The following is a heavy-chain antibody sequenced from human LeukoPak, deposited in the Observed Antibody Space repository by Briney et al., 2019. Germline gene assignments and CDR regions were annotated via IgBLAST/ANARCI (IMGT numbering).Heavy chain of an antibody. V-gene: IGHV3-23*01. D-gene: IGHD3-22*01. CDR3: AKDWRYYYESSGYFEY. Sequence: PGGSLRLSCAASGFTFSSYAMSWVRQAPGKGLEWVSGIIFSGGSTYYADSVKGRFTISRDNSRNTLYLQMNSLRAEDTAVYYCAKDWRYYYESSGYFEYWGQGTLVTVSS. CDR2: IIFSGGST. CDR1: GFTFSSYA. J-gene: IGHJ4*02.